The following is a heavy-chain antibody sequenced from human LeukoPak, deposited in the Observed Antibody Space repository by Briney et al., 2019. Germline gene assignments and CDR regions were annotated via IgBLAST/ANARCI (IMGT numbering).Heavy chain of an antibody. CDR1: GYTFTSYG. D-gene: IGHD3-10*01. V-gene: IGHV1-3*01. J-gene: IGHJ6*02. Sequence: ASVKVSCKASGYTFTSYGISWVRQAPGQGLEWMGWINAGNGNTKYSQKFQGRVTITRDTSASTAYMELSSLRSEDTAVYYCASQEGSSGSYYYYYYGMDVWGQGTTVTVSS. CDR2: INAGNGNT. CDR3: ASQEGSSGSYYYYYYGMDV.